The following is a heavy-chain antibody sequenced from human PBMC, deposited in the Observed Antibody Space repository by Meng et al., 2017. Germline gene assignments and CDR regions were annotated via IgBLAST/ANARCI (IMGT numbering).Heavy chain of an antibody. CDR1: GFTFSGSA. CDR2: IRSKANNYAT. CDR3: SRLETTAFDY. V-gene: IGHV3-73*02. D-gene: IGHD4-17*01. Sequence: EVRLGEAGGGLVPPGGSLKLSCAASGFTFSGSAMHWVRQSSGKGLEWVGRIRSKANNYATAYAASVIGRFTISRDDSKNTAYLQMNSLKTEDTAVYYCSRLETTAFDYWGQGILVTVSS. J-gene: IGHJ4*02.